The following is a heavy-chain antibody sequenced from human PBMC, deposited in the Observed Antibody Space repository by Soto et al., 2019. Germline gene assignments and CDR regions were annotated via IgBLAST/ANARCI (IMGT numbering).Heavy chain of an antibody. D-gene: IGHD6-6*01. CDR3: ARGDPVSGSSSFRH. CDR2: INHSGST. J-gene: IGHJ4*02. Sequence: PSETLSLTCAVYGGSFSGYYWSWIRQPPGKGLEWIGEINHSGSTNYNPSLKSRITISVDTSKNQFSLRLTSVTAADTAVYYWARGDPVSGSSSFRHWGQGTLVTVSS. CDR1: GGSFSGYY. V-gene: IGHV4-34*01.